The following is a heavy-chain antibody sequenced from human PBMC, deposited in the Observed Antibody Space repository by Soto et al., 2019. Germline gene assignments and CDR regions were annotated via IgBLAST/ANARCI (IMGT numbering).Heavy chain of an antibody. CDR3: ARDRSYTTDY. D-gene: IGHD1-26*01. V-gene: IGHV3-74*01. J-gene: IGHJ4*02. CDR1: GFTFSNSW. CDR2: INSDGSTT. Sequence: LRLSCAASGFTFSNSWMHWVRQAPGKGLVWVSYINSDGSTTTYADSVKGRFTISRDNAKNTVYLQITSLTAEDTAVYYCARDRSYTTDYWGQGTLVTVSS.